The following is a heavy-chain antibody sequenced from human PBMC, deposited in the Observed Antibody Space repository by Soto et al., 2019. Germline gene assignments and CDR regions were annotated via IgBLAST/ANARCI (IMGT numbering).Heavy chain of an antibody. J-gene: IGHJ6*02. CDR3: ARVDFDPTGYYYYYGMDV. CDR2: IYYSGST. D-gene: IGHD3-9*01. Sequence: SETLSLTCTVSGGYVSSGSYYWSWIRQPPGKGLEWIGYIYYSGSTNYNPSLKSRVTISVDTSKNQFSLKLSSVTAADTAVYYCARVDFDPTGYYYYYGMDVWGQGTTVTVSS. CDR1: GGYVSSGSYY. V-gene: IGHV4-61*01.